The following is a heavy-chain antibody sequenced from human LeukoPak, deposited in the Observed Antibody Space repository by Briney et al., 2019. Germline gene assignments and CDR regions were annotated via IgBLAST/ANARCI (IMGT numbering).Heavy chain of an antibody. CDR3: ARDSDSGSYL. J-gene: IGHJ4*02. V-gene: IGHV1-69*13. CDR1: GCTFSSYA. D-gene: IGHD1-26*01. CDR2: IIPIFGTA. Sequence: ASVKVSCKASGCTFSSYAISWVRQAPGQGLEWMGGIIPIFGTANYAQKFQGRVTITADESTSTAYMELSSLRSEDTAVYYCARDSDSGSYLWGQGTLVTVSS.